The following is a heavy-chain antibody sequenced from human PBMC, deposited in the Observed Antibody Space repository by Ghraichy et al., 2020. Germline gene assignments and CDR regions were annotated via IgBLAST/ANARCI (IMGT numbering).Heavy chain of an antibody. CDR3: ARDRDSAVWFGESVHPFDI. J-gene: IGHJ3*02. V-gene: IGHV4-4*02. CDR1: GGSISSSNW. CDR2: IYHSGST. D-gene: IGHD3-10*01. Sequence: SETLSLTCAVSGGSISSSNWWSWVRQPPGKGLEWIGEIYHSGSTNYNPSLKSRVTISVDKSKNQFSLKLSSVTAADTAVYYCARDRDSAVWFGESVHPFDIWGQGTMVTVSS.